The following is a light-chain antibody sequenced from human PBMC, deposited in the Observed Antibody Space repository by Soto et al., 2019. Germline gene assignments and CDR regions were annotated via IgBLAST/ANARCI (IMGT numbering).Light chain of an antibody. CDR3: YSRAGAINV. CDR2: EVN. Sequence: QSALTQPPSASGSPGQSVAISCTGTSSDVGATDYVSWYQQHSGKAPKLLLYEVNKRPSGVPDRFSGSKSGNTASLTVSALQADDEADYYCYSRAGAINVLGTGTKLTVL. V-gene: IGLV2-8*01. CDR1: SSDVGATDY. J-gene: IGLJ1*01.